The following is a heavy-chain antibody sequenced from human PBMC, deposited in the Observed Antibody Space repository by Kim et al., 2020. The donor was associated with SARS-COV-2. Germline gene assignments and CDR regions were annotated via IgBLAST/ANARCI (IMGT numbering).Heavy chain of an antibody. V-gene: IGHV3-23*01. D-gene: IGHD4-17*01. CDR1: GFTFSTSA. Sequence: GGSLRLSCAASGFTFSTSAMSWVRQAPGKGLEWVSSIGGNGINSYYADSVKGRFTISRDISKNTLHLQMNSLRAEDTAVYYCAKRARTVTTSLYYFDYWG. CDR2: IGGNGINS. J-gene: IGHJ4*01. CDR3: AKRARTVTTSLYYFDY.